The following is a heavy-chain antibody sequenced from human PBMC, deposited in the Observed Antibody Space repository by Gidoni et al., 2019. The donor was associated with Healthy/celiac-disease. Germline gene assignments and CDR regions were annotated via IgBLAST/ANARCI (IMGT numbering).Heavy chain of an antibody. Sequence: EVQLVESGGVLVKPGGSLRLTGAACGFTFSSYSMNWVRQAPGKGREWVSSISSSSSYIYYADSVKGRFTISRDNAKNSLYLQMNSLRAEDTAVYYCARGGVTTFDYWGQGTLVTVSS. J-gene: IGHJ4*02. CDR3: ARGGVTTFDY. D-gene: IGHD5-18*01. CDR2: ISSSSSYI. CDR1: GFTFSSYS. V-gene: IGHV3-21*01.